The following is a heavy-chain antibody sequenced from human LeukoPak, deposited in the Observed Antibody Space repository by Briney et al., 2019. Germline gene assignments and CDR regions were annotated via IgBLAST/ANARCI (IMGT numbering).Heavy chain of an antibody. CDR1: GHSFTSYW. CDR3: ARGPYAYTSSATLGSYNWFDP. CDR2: IYPGDSHT. D-gene: IGHD2-2*02. J-gene: IGHJ5*02. Sequence: GESLKISCKGSGHSFTSYWIGWVRQMPGKGLEWMGIIYPGDSHTRYSPSFQDQVTISVDKSISTAYLQWSSLKASGTAMYYCARGPYAYTSSATLGSYNWFDPWGQGSLVTVSS. V-gene: IGHV5-51*01.